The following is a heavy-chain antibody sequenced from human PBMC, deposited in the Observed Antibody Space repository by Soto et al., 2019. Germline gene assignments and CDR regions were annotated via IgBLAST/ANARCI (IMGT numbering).Heavy chain of an antibody. CDR1: GGSISTYY. J-gene: IGHJ6*03. Sequence: QVQLQESGPGLVKPSETLSLTCTVSGGSISTYYWSWIRQPPEKGLEWIGYIYYTGSTNYNPSLMSRVTISVDTSKNQFSLRLSSVTAADTAVYYCARHAPLFRFRFTDYYYYYMDVWGKGTTVTVSS. V-gene: IGHV4-59*08. CDR3: ARHAPLFRFRFTDYYYYYMDV. D-gene: IGHD3-3*01. CDR2: IYYTGST.